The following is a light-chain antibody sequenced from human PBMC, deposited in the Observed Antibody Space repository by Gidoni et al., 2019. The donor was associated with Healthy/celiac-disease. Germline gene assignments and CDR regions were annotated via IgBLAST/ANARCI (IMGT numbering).Light chain of an antibody. V-gene: IGKV3-11*01. CDR1: QSVSSY. CDR2: DAS. CDR3: QQRSNWPGVT. Sequence: IVLTQSPATLSVSPGERATLSCRASQSVSSYLAWYQQKPGQDPRLLIYDASNWPTGIPARFSGSGSGTDFTLTISSLEPEDFAVYYCQQRSNWPGVTFGPGTKVDIK. J-gene: IGKJ3*01.